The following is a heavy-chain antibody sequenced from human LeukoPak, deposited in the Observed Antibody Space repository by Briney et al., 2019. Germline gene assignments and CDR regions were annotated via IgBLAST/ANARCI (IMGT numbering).Heavy chain of an antibody. V-gene: IGHV3-15*01. CDR1: GFTFSNAW. CDR3: TTDGAYSGYDPAGYFDY. Sequence: GGSLRHSCAASGFTFSNAWMSWVRQAPGKGLEGVGRIKSKTDGGTTDYAAPVKGRFTISRDDSKNTLYLQMNSLKTEDTAVYYCTTDGAYSGYDPAGYFDYWGQGTLVTVSS. J-gene: IGHJ4*02. D-gene: IGHD5-12*01. CDR2: IKSKTDGGTT.